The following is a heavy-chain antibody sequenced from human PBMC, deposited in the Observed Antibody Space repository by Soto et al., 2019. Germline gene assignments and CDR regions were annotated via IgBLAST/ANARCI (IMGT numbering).Heavy chain of an antibody. CDR2: ISYDGSNK. J-gene: IGHJ4*02. V-gene: IGHV3-30-3*01. CDR1: GFTFSSYA. Sequence: QVQLVESGGGVVQPGRSLRLSCAASGFTFSSYAMHWVRQAPGKGLEWVAVISYDGSNKYYADSVKGRFTISRDNSKNTLYLKMNSLRAEDTAVYYCARDLASPSQSRPPNIAVAGACDYWGQGTLVTVSS. CDR3: ARDLASPSQSRPPNIAVAGACDY. D-gene: IGHD6-19*01.